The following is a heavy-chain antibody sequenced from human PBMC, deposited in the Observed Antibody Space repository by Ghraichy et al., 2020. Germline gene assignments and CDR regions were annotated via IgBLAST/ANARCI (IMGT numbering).Heavy chain of an antibody. Sequence: AGSLRLSCAASGFSFSTYWMTWVRQAPGKGLEWVANIKEDGSIKQYVDSVKGRFTISRDNAKNSLYLQMNSLRAEDTAVYYCARGPSTTLTTFWGQGTLVTVSS. CDR3: ARGPSTTLTTF. D-gene: IGHD4-17*01. J-gene: IGHJ4*02. CDR1: GFSFSTYW. V-gene: IGHV3-7*01. CDR2: IKEDGSIK.